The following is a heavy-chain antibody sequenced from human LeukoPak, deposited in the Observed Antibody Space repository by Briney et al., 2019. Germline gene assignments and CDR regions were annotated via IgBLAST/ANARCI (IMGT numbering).Heavy chain of an antibody. CDR3: ARGGGLDV. CDR1: GFTFSSYW. Sequence: GGSLRLSCAASGFTFSSYWMNWARQAPGKGLEWVASINNNENVNYYVDSVKGRFTISRDNAKHSLYLQMSNLRAEDTAVYFCARGGGLDVWGQGATVTVSS. D-gene: IGHD3-16*01. V-gene: IGHV3-7*03. J-gene: IGHJ6*02. CDR2: INNNENVN.